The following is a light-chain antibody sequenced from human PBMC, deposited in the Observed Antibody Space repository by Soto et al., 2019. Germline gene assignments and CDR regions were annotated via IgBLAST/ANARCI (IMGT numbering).Light chain of an antibody. CDR1: SSNIGSNT. Sequence: QSVLTQAPSASGTPGQRVTISCSGSSSNIGSNTVSWYQQVPGTAPKLLIYSNVQRPSGVPDRFSGSKSGTSASLAIGGLQSEDEADYYCAACDGSLNGWVFGGGTKLTVL. V-gene: IGLV1-44*01. CDR2: SNV. J-gene: IGLJ3*02. CDR3: AACDGSLNGWV.